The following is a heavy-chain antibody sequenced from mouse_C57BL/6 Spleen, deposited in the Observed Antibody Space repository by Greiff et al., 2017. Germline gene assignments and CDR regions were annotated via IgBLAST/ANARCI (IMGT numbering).Heavy chain of an antibody. CDR1: GFSLTSYA. CDR2: IWTGGGT. CDR3: AKAYSNYNAMDY. V-gene: IGHV2-9-1*01. Sequence: VQLQQSGPGLVAPSQSLSITCTVSGFSLTSYAISWVRQPPGKGLEWLGVIWTGGGTNYNSALKHRQSISKDNSKSQVFLKMNSLQTDDTARYYCAKAYSNYNAMDYWGQGTSVTVSS. J-gene: IGHJ4*01. D-gene: IGHD2-5*01.